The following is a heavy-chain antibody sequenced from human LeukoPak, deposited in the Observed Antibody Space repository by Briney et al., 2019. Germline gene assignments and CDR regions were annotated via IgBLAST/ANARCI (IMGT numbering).Heavy chain of an antibody. CDR3: ARQGSIPHFDY. Sequence: GSLRLSCAASGFTFSSNAMSWVRQAPGKGLEWIGSIYYSGSTYYNPSLKSRVTISVDTSKNQFSLKLSSVTATDTAVYYCARQGSIPHFDYWGQGTLVTVSS. V-gene: IGHV4-39*01. D-gene: IGHD2-15*01. J-gene: IGHJ4*02. CDR1: GFTFSSNA. CDR2: IYYSGST.